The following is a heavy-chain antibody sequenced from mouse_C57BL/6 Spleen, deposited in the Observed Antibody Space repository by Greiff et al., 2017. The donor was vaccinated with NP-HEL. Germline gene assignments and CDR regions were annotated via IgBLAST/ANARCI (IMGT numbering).Heavy chain of an antibody. J-gene: IGHJ4*01. V-gene: IGHV1-82*01. Sequence: QVQLKESGPELVKPGASVKISCKASGYAFSSSWMNWVKQRPGKGLEWIGRIYPGAGGTNYNRKFKGKATLTADKSSSTAYMQLSSLTSEDSAVYFGARVSGYLYYYAMDYWGQGTSVTVSS. CDR2: IYPGAGGT. D-gene: IGHD3-2*02. CDR1: GYAFSSSW. CDR3: ARVSGYLYYYAMDY.